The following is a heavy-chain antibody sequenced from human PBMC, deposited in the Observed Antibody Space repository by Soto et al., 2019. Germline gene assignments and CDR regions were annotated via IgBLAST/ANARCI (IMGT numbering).Heavy chain of an antibody. Sequence: QVQLVQSGAEVKKPGSSVKVSCKASGGTFSSYAISWVRQAPGQGLEWMGGIIPIFGTANYAQKFQGRVTIIADESTSTAYMDLSSLRSEDTAVYYCARSITGTVSYYYGMDVWGQGTTVTVSS. J-gene: IGHJ6*02. CDR1: GGTFSSYA. V-gene: IGHV1-69*12. CDR3: ARSITGTVSYYYGMDV. CDR2: IIPIFGTA. D-gene: IGHD1-20*01.